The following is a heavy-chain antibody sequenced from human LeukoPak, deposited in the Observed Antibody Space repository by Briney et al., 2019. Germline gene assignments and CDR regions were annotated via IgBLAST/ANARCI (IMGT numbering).Heavy chain of an antibody. D-gene: IGHD1-26*01. CDR2: INHSGST. V-gene: IGHV4-34*01. J-gene: IGHJ6*03. Sequence: SETLSLTCAVYGGSFSGYYWSWIRQPPGKGLEWIGEINHSGSTNYNPSLKSRVTISVDTSKNQFSLKLSSVTAADTAVYYCARGRLVGATTFLNYYYYKDFWRKGPTAIVSS. CDR3: ARGRLVGATTFLNYYYYKDF. CDR1: GGSFSGYY.